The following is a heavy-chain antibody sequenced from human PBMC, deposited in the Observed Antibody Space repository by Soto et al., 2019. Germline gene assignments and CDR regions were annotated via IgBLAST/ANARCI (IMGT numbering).Heavy chain of an antibody. CDR1: GYTFTSYG. CDR2: ISAYNGNT. V-gene: IGHV1-18*01. D-gene: IGHD3-10*01. J-gene: IGHJ4*02. Sequence: QVQLVQSGAEVKKPGASVKVSCKASGYTFTSYGISWVRQAPGQGLEWMGWISAYNGNTNYAQKLQGRVTMTTDTSASTAYMELRSLRSDYTAVYCCARDPVWGGFWELSSPFFAYWGQGTLVTVSS. CDR3: ARDPVWGGFWELSSPFFAY.